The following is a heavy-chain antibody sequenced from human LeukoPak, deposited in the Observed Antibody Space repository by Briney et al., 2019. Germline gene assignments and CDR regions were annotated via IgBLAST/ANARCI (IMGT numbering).Heavy chain of an antibody. CDR2: LSSDGTDK. CDR1: GFAFSRHA. V-gene: IGHV3-30-3*01. D-gene: IGHD6-19*01. Sequence: GGSLRLSCAASGFAFSRHAMHWVRPAPGKGLEWVAVLSSDGTDKHYADSVKGRFTISRDNSKSTLYLQMNSLRGEDTAIYYCAKDLSGAADYYFDYWGQGTLVTVSS. J-gene: IGHJ4*02. CDR3: AKDLSGAADYYFDY.